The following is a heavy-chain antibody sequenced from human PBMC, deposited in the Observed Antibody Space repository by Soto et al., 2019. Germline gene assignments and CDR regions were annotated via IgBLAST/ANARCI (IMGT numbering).Heavy chain of an antibody. CDR3: ARMTIYDFWSGYFN. CDR1: GGSISSYY. V-gene: IGHV4-59*01. CDR2: IYYSGST. J-gene: IGHJ4*02. Sequence: SETLSLTCTVSGGSISSYYWSWIRQSPGKGLEWIGYIYYSGSTNYNPSLKSRVTISVDTSKNQFSLKLSSVTAADTAVYYCARMTIYDFWSGYFNWGQGTLVTVSS. D-gene: IGHD3-3*01.